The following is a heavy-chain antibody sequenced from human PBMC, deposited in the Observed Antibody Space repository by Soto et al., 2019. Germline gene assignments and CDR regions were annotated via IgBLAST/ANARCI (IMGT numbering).Heavy chain of an antibody. CDR3: GKGPQTGYYDSGTFYASGP. Sequence: PSGTLSLTCAVFGGIFPGYYWTWIRQPPGEGLEWIGAINPSGSATYNPTFNSRVFTSVDMSKNQLSLLLTSVSAADTAVYYCGKGPQTGYYDSGTFYASGPWGQGTLVTVSS. D-gene: IGHD3-10*01. CDR1: GGIFPGYY. J-gene: IGHJ4*03. CDR2: INPSGSA. V-gene: IGHV4-34*01.